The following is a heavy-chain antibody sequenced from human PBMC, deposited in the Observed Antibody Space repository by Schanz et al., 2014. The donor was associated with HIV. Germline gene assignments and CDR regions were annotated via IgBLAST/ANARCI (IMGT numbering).Heavy chain of an antibody. J-gene: IGHJ4*02. CDR3: ARGWRENSFDY. D-gene: IGHD4-4*01. Sequence: QVQLVESGGGVVQPGRSLRLSCAASGFTFSNYAMHWVRPAPGKGLEWVEDISYDGSNKYYADSVKGRFTISRDYDKNSLFLQMYSLRDDDTAVYYCARGWRENSFDYWGQGTLVTVSP. CDR2: ISYDGSNK. V-gene: IGHV3-30-3*01. CDR1: GFTFSNYA.